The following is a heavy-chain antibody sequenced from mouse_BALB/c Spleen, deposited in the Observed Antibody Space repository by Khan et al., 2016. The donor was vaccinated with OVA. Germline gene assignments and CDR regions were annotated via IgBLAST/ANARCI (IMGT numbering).Heavy chain of an antibody. D-gene: IGHD2-14*01. J-gene: IGHJ3*01. V-gene: IGHV1-77*01. Sequence: QVQLQQSGPELVKPGASLKVSCKASGCTFTDYIIGWVRQSTRQGLEWIGDIFPGSDTPYYNEKFKDKATLTADKSSNTAYMQLSSLTSEDSAVYFCARGGYSVFAYWGQGTLVTVSA. CDR2: IFPGSDTP. CDR3: ARGGYSVFAY. CDR1: GCTFTDYI.